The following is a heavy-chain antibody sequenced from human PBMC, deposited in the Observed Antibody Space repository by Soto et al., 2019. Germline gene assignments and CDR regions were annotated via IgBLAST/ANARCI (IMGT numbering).Heavy chain of an antibody. V-gene: IGHV4-34*01. CDR1: GGSFSGYY. CDR3: ARGLTMISFDY. Sequence: QVQLQQWGAGLLKPSETLSLTCAVYGGSFSGYYWSWIRQPPGKGLEWIGEINHSGSTNYNPSLKSRVAISVDTSKSQFSLKLSSVTAAETAVYYCARGLTMISFDYWGQGTLVTVSS. J-gene: IGHJ4*02. CDR2: INHSGST. D-gene: IGHD3-22*01.